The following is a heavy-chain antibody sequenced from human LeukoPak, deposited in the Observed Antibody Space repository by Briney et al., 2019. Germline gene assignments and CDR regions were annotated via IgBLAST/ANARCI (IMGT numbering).Heavy chain of an antibody. V-gene: IGHV3-23*01. CDR3: AKHGSDTPMAAFDY. D-gene: IGHD5-18*01. J-gene: IGHJ4*02. CDR2: IGGSDVSK. CDR1: GFTFSSYS. Sequence: GGSLRLSCAASGFTFSSYSMSWVRQAPGKGLEWVSAIGGSDVSKYYADSVKGRFTISRDNSKNTLYLHVNSLRAADTAVYYCAKHGSDTPMAAFDYWGQGTLVTVSS.